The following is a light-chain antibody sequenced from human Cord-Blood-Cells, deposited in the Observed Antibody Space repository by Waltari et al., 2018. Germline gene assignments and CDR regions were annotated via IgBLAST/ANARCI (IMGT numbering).Light chain of an antibody. J-gene: IGKJ1*01. CDR1: QSISSW. V-gene: IGKV1-5*03. CDR3: QQYNSYWT. Sequence: DIQMTQSPSTLSASVGDRVTITCRASQSISSWLAWYQQKPGKAPKLLIYKASSLESGVPLRFSGSGSGTEFTLTLSSLQPDDFATYYCQQYNSYWTFGQGTKVEIK. CDR2: KAS.